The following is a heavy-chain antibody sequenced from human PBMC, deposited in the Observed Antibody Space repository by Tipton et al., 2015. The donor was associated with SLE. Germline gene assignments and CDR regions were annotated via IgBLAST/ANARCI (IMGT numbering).Heavy chain of an antibody. Sequence: LRLSCTVSGGSISSYYWSWIRQPPGKGLEWIGYIYYSGSTNYNPSLKSRVTISVDTSKNQFSLKLSSVTAADTAVYYCAKLLGGVAARYAFDIWGQGTMVTVSS. J-gene: IGHJ3*02. CDR3: AKLLGGVAARYAFDI. CDR2: IYYSGST. V-gene: IGHV4-59*01. CDR1: GGSISSYY. D-gene: IGHD6-6*01.